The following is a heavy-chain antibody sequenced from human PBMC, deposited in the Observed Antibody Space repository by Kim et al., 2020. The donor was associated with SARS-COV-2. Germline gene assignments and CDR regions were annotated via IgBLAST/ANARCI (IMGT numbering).Heavy chain of an antibody. J-gene: IGHJ5*02. CDR2: INPNSGGT. CDR3: ARLYYYDSSGYYYVHWFDP. V-gene: IGHV1-2*02. Sequence: ASVKVSCKASGYTFTGYYMHWVRQAPGQGLEWMGWINPNSGGTNYAQKFQGRVTMTRDTSISTAYMELSRLRSDDTAVYYCARLYYYDSSGYYYVHWFDPWGQGTLVTVSS. CDR1: GYTFTGYY. D-gene: IGHD3-22*01.